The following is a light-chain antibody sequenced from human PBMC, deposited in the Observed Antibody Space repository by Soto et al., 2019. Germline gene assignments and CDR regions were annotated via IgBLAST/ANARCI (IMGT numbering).Light chain of an antibody. CDR1: SSDVGGYNY. J-gene: IGLJ2*01. V-gene: IGLV2-14*03. Sequence: QSALTQPASVSGSPGQSITISCTGTSSDVGGYNYVSWYQQHPGKAPQLMIYDVSSRPSGVSHRFSGPKSGTTASLTISGLQAEDEAYYFCSSYTAITTTRVFGGGTKVTVL. CDR2: DVS. CDR3: SSYTAITTTRV.